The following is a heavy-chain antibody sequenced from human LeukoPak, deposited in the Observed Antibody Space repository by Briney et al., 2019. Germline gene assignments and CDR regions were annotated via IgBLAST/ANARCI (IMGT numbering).Heavy chain of an antibody. CDR3: ASLPRALGEMATMGYYYYYYYMDV. CDR2: IYYSGST. D-gene: IGHD5-24*01. J-gene: IGHJ6*03. V-gene: IGHV4-39*07. Sequence: SETLSLTCTASGGSISSSSYYWGWIRQPPGKGLEWIGSIYYSGSTYYNPSLKSRVTISVDTSKNQFSLKLSSVTAADTAVYYCASLPRALGEMATMGYYYYYYYMDVWGKGTTVTVSS. CDR1: GGSISSSSYY.